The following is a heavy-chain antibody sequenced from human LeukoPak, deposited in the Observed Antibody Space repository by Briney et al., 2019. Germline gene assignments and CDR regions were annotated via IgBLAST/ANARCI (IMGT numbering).Heavy chain of an antibody. Sequence: GGSLRLSCAASGFTVSSDCMSWVRQPPGKGLEWVSVIYSDGNTFFADSVKGRFTISRDNSKNTLDLQMNSLRAEDTAVYYCARGTFTPGPWGQGTLVTVSS. V-gene: IGHV3-66*01. CDR1: GFTVSSDC. CDR2: IYSDGNT. J-gene: IGHJ5*02. CDR3: ARGTFTPGP.